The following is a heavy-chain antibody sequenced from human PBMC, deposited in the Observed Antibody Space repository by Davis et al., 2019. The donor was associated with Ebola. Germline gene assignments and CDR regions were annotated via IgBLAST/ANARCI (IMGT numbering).Heavy chain of an antibody. CDR2: INHSGST. CDR1: GGSFSGYY. CDR3: ASSDYYDSSGYYY. J-gene: IGHJ4*01. Sequence: SETLSLTCAVYGGSFSGYYWSWIRQPPGKGLEWIGEINHSGSTNYNPSLKSRVTISVDTSKNQFSLKLSSVTAADTAVYYCASSDYYDSSGYYYWGHGTLVTVSS. D-gene: IGHD3-22*01. V-gene: IGHV4-34*01.